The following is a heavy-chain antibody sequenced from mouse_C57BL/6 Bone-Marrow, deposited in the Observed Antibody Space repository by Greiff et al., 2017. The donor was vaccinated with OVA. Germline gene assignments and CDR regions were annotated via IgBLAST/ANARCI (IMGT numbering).Heavy chain of an antibody. D-gene: IGHD2-5*01. CDR2: IYPRSGNT. CDR1: GYTFTSYG. Sequence: QVQLQQSGAELARPGASVKLSCKASGYTFTSYGISWVKQRTGQGLEWIGEIYPRSGNTNYNEKFKGKATLTADKSSSTAYMELSSLTSEASAVYFCAISGSNYIAWFAYGYRGTGVTVTA. CDR3: AISGSNYIAWFAY. V-gene: IGHV1-81*01. J-gene: IGHJ3*01.